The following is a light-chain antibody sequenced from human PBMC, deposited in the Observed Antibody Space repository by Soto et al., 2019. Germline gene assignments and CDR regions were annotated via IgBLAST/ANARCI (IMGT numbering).Light chain of an antibody. Sequence: EIVMTQSPATLSVSPGERATLSCRASQSVSSNLAWYQQKPGQAPRLLIYVASTRATGIPAKFSGSGSGTEFTLTISSRQSEDVAVYYCQQYNNWPPITFGQGTRLEIK. CDR3: QQYNNWPPIT. J-gene: IGKJ5*01. CDR1: QSVSSN. V-gene: IGKV3-15*01. CDR2: VAS.